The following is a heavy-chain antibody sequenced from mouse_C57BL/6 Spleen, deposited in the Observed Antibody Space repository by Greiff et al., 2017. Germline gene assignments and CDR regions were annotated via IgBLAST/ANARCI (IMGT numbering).Heavy chain of an antibody. CDR1: GFTFSSYA. J-gene: IGHJ3*01. CDR3: ARDTKVQRSWFAY. D-gene: IGHD1-1*01. V-gene: IGHV5-4*01. CDR2: ISAGGSYT. Sequence: EVHLVESGGGLAKPGASLKLSCAASGFTFSSYAMSWVRQTPEKRLEWVATISAGGSYTYYPDNVKGRFTIARDNAKNNLYLQMSQLKSEDTAMYYCARDTKVQRSWFAYWGQGTLVTVAA.